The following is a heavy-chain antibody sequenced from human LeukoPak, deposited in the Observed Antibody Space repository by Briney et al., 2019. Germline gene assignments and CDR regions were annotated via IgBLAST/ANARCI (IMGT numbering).Heavy chain of an antibody. Sequence: KPSETLSLTCTVSGGSISSYYWSWIRQPPGRGLEWIGYIYDSTNTKYNPALKSRVTISVDTSKNQFSLKVKTVTAADTAVYYCARAVMGLYSSSFLPFDSWGQGLLVTVSS. CDR3: ARAVMGLYSSSFLPFDS. CDR2: IYDSTNT. J-gene: IGHJ4*02. D-gene: IGHD6-13*01. V-gene: IGHV4-59*01. CDR1: GGSISSYY.